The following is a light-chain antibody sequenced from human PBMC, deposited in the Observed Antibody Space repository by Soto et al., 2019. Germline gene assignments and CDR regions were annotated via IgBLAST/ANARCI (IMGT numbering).Light chain of an antibody. CDR1: QSVLYRSNNKNY. J-gene: IGKJ2*01. CDR3: QQYYSTPDT. Sequence: DIVMTQSPDSLAVSLGERATINCKSSQSVLYRSNNKNYLAWYQKKPGQPPKLLISWASTRESGVPDRFSGSXXXTXXTLXXXSLQAEXVAXYXCQQYYSTPDTFGQGTKLEIK. V-gene: IGKV4-1*01. CDR2: WAS.